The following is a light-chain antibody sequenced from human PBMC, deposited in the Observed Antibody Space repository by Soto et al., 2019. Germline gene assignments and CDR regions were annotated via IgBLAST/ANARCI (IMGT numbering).Light chain of an antibody. V-gene: IGLV2-23*01. J-gene: IGLJ1*01. CDR1: SSDVGSYNL. Sequence: QSVLTQAASVSGSPGQSITISCTGSSSDVGSYNLVSWYQQYPGKAPKVMIYEGTKRPSGVSNRFSGSKSGNTASLTISGLQAEDEADYYCCSYAGSNTRVFGTGTKVTVL. CDR2: EGT. CDR3: CSYAGSNTRV.